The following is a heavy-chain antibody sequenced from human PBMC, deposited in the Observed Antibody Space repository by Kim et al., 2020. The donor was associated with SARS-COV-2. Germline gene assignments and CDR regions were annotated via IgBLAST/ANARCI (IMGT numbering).Heavy chain of an antibody. V-gene: IGHV4-39*01. J-gene: IGHJ4*02. CDR3: ARHYYDSSGYYFPQNFDY. D-gene: IGHD3-22*01. Sequence: SRVTMSVDTSKNQVSLKLSSVTAADTAVYYCARHYYDSSGYYFPQNFDYWGQGTLVTVSS.